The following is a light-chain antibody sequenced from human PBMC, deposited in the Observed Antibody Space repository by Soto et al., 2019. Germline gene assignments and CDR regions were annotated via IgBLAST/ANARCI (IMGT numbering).Light chain of an antibody. J-gene: IGKJ1*01. CDR3: QQYGGSTRT. CDR1: QRVTTQ. Sequence: EIVLTQSPATLSLSPGERATLSCRASQRVTTQLAWYQQKPGQAPRLISHGASSRATGVPDRITGSGSGTDFTLSISRLEPEDFAVYYCQQYGGSTRTFGQGTKVDIK. V-gene: IGKV3-20*01. CDR2: GAS.